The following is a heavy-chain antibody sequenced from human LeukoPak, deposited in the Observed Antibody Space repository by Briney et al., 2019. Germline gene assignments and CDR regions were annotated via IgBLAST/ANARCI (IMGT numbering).Heavy chain of an antibody. CDR3: SKSSGFHDY. Sequence: GGSLRLSCAASGFTFSSYAMTWVRQAPGKGLEWVSTITTTGGSTYYADSVKGRFTISRDNSKNTLYLQMNSLRAEDTAVHYCSKSSGFHDYWGQGTLVTVSS. CDR1: GFTFSSYA. D-gene: IGHD3-10*01. CDR2: ITTTGGST. V-gene: IGHV3-23*01. J-gene: IGHJ4*02.